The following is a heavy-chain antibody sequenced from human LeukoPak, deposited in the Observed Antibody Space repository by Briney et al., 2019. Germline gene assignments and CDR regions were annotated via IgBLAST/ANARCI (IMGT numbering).Heavy chain of an antibody. CDR1: GFTFSSYS. Sequence: GGSLRLSCAASGFTFSSYSMNWVRQAPGKGLEWVSSISSSSSYIYYADSVKGRFTISRDNAKNSLYLQMNSLRAEDTAVYYCASGNDFWGGYLKGNYYYYMDVWGKGTTVTVSS. CDR2: ISSSSSYI. J-gene: IGHJ6*03. CDR3: ASGNDFWGGYLKGNYYYYMDV. V-gene: IGHV3-21*01. D-gene: IGHD3-3*01.